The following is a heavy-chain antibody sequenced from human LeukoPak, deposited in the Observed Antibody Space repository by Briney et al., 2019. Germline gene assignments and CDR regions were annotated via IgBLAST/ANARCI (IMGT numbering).Heavy chain of an antibody. CDR2: ITDNGAAR. Sequence: GGSLRLSCAVSGFTFSRHAMGWVRQAPGKGLEWVAGITDNGAARNYGDSVEGRFTISRDSSTSTVDLQMNSLRAEDTALYYCARDGLRGWAQYDYWGQGILVTVSS. CDR3: ARDGLRGWAQYDY. CDR1: GFTFSRHA. D-gene: IGHD5-24*01. J-gene: IGHJ4*02. V-gene: IGHV3-23*01.